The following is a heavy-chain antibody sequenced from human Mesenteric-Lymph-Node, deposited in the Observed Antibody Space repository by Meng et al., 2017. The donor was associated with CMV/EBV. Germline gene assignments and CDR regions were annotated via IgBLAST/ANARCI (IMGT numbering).Heavy chain of an antibody. Sequence: QPQLREAGPGQVKPSATLSLTVTVSGDSISSFYYWGWIRQPPGRGLEWIGSVHYTGSTYYSPSLKSRVTVSVDTSKNQFSLRLTSVTAADTAVYYCARPFPSWQSPRLDPFGAWGQGTLVTVSS. CDR1: GDSISSFYY. CDR2: VHYTGST. CDR3: ARPFPSWQSPRLDPFGA. V-gene: IGHV4-39*01. D-gene: IGHD6-19*01. J-gene: IGHJ5*02.